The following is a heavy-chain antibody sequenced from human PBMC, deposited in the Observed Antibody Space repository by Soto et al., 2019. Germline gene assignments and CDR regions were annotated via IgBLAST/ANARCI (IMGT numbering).Heavy chain of an antibody. D-gene: IGHD3-10*01. V-gene: IGHV4-59*01. Sequence: SETLSLTCTVSGGSISSYYWSWIRQLPGKGLEWIGYIYYSGSTNYNPSLKSRVTISVDTSKNQFSLKLSSVTAADTAVYYCARDRDGCFDYWGQGTLVTVSS. CDR2: IYYSGST. CDR1: GGSISSYY. CDR3: ARDRDGCFDY. J-gene: IGHJ4*02.